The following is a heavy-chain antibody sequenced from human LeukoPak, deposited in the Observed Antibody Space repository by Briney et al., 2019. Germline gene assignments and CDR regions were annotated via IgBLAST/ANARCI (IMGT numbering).Heavy chain of an antibody. J-gene: IGHJ4*02. Sequence: ASVKVSCKASGYTFTDSFMHRVRQAPGQGPEWMGRIYPNNGATNYAQKFQGRVTMTSDPSLSAAYLELIRLTSDDTAVYYCAKAPPVGPTTSPDSWGQGTLVIVSS. D-gene: IGHD2-2*01. V-gene: IGHV1-2*06. CDR2: IYPNNGAT. CDR1: GYTFTDSF. CDR3: AKAPPVGPTTSPDS.